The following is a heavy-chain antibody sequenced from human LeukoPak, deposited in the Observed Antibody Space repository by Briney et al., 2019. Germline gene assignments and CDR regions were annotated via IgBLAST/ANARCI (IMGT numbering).Heavy chain of an antibody. CDR1: GFTCSSYW. V-gene: IGHV3-7*03. D-gene: IGHD3-3*01. Sequence: GGSPRLSCAASGFTCSSYWMSWVRQAPGKGLEWVANIKQDGSEKYYVDSVKGRFTISRDNAKNSLYLQMNSLRAEDTAVYYCAKTYYDFWSGYYKDYYYYGMDVWGQGTMVTVSS. CDR3: AKTYYDFWSGYYKDYYYYGMDV. J-gene: IGHJ6*02. CDR2: IKQDGSEK.